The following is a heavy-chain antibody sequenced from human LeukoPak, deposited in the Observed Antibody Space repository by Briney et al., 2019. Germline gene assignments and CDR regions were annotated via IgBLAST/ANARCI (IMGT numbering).Heavy chain of an antibody. CDR1: GGTFMRHS. Sequence: ASVKVSCKASGGTFMRHSISWVRQAPGQGLEWMGGIIPILAAADYPQKYQGRVTITTDEATSTVFMELSSITSEDSAVYYCARRFLRGTTQKKYFAPGGREPLV. V-gene: IGHV1-69*16. D-gene: IGHD1-7*01. CDR2: IIPILAAA. J-gene: IGHJ5*02. CDR3: ARRFLRGTTQKKYFAP.